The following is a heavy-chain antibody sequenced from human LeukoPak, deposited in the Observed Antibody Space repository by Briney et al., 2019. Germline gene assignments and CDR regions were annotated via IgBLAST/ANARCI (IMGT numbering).Heavy chain of an antibody. Sequence: GGSLRLSCAASGFTFSSYGMHWVRQAPGKGLEWVSVIHSGGGTDYAESVKGRFTISRDTSKNTVFLQMNSLRVEDTAVYFCARLRGYATYYFDYWGRGTLVTVSS. CDR1: GFTFSSYG. CDR3: ARLRGYATYYFDY. V-gene: IGHV3-NL1*01. D-gene: IGHD3-16*01. CDR2: IHSGGGT. J-gene: IGHJ4*02.